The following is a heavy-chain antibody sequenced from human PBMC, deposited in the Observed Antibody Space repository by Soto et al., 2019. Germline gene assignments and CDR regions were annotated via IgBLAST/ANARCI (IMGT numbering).Heavy chain of an antibody. CDR2: IIPIFGTA. J-gene: IGHJ3*02. Sequence: VKVSFKASVGTFSDYAIRWVRQAPGQGLEWMGGIIPIFGTANYAQKFQGRVTITADESTSTAYMELSSLRSEDTAVYYCARGADAFDIWGQGTMVTVSS. V-gene: IGHV1-69*13. CDR1: VGTFSDYA. CDR3: ARGADAFDI.